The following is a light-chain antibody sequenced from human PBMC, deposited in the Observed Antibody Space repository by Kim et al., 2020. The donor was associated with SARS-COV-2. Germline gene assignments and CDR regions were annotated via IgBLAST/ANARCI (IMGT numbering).Light chain of an antibody. CDR1: NRDVGGYNS. V-gene: IGLV2-11*01. Sequence: QSALTQPRSVSGSPGHSVTISCSGTNRDVGGYNSVSWYQHHPGKVPKLMIYDVTKRPSGVPNRFSGSKSGNTASLTISGLQAEDEADYYCLSHAGSYTWVFGGGTQLTVL. CDR2: DVT. J-gene: IGLJ2*01. CDR3: LSHAGSYTWV.